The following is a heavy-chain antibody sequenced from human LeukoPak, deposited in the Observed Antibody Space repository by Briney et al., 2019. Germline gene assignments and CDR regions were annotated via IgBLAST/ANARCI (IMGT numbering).Heavy chain of an antibody. V-gene: IGHV4-34*01. CDR2: ISLTGLT. Sequence: SETLSLTCTVSGGSISGYYWSWVRQPPGQGLEWIGEISLTGLTHYNPSLESRVTVSLGKSKNQLPLNLTSVTAADTAVYYCSRENGAFSPFGYWGQGILVTV. CDR1: GGSISGYY. J-gene: IGHJ4*02. D-gene: IGHD2-8*01. CDR3: SRENGAFSPFGY.